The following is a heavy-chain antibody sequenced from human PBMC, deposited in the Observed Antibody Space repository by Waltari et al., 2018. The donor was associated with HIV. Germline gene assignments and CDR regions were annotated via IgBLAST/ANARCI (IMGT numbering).Heavy chain of an antibody. CDR2: IWHDGSNQ. J-gene: IGHJ3*02. CDR1: RMTFSRHA. CDR3: ARSTYQQLRNGFDI. V-gene: IGHV3-33*01. D-gene: IGHD2-2*01. Sequence: QVQLVASGGGVVQPGRSLRLSCAASRMTFSRHALHWVRQAPGKGLEWVAVIWHDGSNQYYVDSVKGRFTISRDNSRNTLYLQMNSLRVEDTAVYYCARSTYQQLRNGFDIWGQGTMVAVSS.